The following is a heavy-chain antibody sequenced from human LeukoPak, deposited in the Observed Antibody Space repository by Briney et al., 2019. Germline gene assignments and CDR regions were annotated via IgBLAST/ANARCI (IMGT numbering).Heavy chain of an antibody. V-gene: IGHV2-5*01. CDR3: AHYDTSSFLYYYYYYMDV. D-gene: IGHD3-22*01. CDR1: GFSLSTSGVG. J-gene: IGHJ6*03. CDR2: IYWNDDK. Sequence: SGPTLVKPTQTLTLTCTFSGFSLSTSGVGVGWIRQPPGKALEWLALIYWNDDKRYSPSLRSRLTITKDTSKNQVVLRMTNMDPVDTATYYCAHYDTSSFLYYYYYYMDVWGKGTTVTVSS.